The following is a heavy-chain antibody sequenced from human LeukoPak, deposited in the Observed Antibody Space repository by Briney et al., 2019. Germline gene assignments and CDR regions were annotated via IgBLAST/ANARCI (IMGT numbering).Heavy chain of an antibody. CDR3: AKGGISSAAGLDY. D-gene: IGHD2-2*01. CDR2: ISGSGNT. CDR1: GFTFSIYA. J-gene: IGHJ4*02. Sequence: PGGSLRLSCAASGFTFSIYAMSWVRQAPGKGLEWVSSISGSGNTYYADSVKGRFTVSRDNSNNTLYLQVNSLRVEDTAVFYCAKGGISSAAGLDYWGQGTLVTVSS. V-gene: IGHV3-23*01.